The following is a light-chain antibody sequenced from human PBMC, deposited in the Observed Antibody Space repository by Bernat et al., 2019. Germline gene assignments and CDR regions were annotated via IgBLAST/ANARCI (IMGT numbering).Light chain of an antibody. CDR2: WAS. Sequence: DIVMTKSPDSLAVSLGERATINCKSSQSVFYSSSNKNYLAWYQQKPGQPPKLLIYWASIRESGVPDRFSASGSGSDFTLTISSLQAEDVAVYYCQQYYSTPLTFGGGTKVEIK. CDR1: QSVFYSSSNKNY. CDR3: QQYYSTPLT. J-gene: IGKJ4*01. V-gene: IGKV4-1*01.